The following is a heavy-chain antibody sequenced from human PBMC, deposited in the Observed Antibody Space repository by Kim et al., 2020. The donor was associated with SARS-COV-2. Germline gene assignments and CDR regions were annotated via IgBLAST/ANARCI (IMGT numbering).Heavy chain of an antibody. CDR1: VFTIRSSL. CDR2: LYSGGGT. V-gene: IGHV3-53*01. D-gene: IGHD3-10*01. CDR3: VRNQWFGDAYGLDV. Sequence: GGSLRLSCEASVFTIRSSLMAWVRQPPGKGLEWVSFLYSGGGTLYADSVKGRFIISRDFSKNMLYLQMNNVRGEDTALYYCVRNQWFGDAYGLDVWGQGTTVIASS. J-gene: IGHJ6*02.